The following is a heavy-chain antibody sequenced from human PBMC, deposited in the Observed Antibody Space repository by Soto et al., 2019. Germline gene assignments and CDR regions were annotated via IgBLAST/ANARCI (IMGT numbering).Heavy chain of an antibody. CDR2: VYYSGTT. V-gene: IGHV4-39*01. J-gene: IGHJ4*02. D-gene: IGHD6-19*01. CDR1: GGSINSTSYY. CDR3: ASRPPAGSGWPTFDY. Sequence: PSETLSLTCTVSGGSINSTSYYWDWIRQPPGKGLEWIGSVYYSGTTYYNPSRGSRVTIAVDTSKNQFSLELTSVTAADTAVYYCASRPPAGSGWPTFDYWGQATLVTVSS.